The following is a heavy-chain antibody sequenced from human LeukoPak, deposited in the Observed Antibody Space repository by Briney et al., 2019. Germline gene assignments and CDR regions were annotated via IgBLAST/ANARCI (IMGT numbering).Heavy chain of an antibody. J-gene: IGHJ3*02. CDR2: IYYSGST. CDR1: GYSISNNNW. CDR3: ARRILAYCGGDCYPWAFDI. D-gene: IGHD2-21*02. V-gene: IGHV4-28*01. Sequence: SDTLSLACGVSGYSISNNNWWGWIRQSPGKGLEWIGYIYYSGSTHYNPSLKSRVTMSLDTSKNQFSLKLSSVTAADTAVYYCARRILAYCGGDCYPWAFDIWGQGTMVTVSS.